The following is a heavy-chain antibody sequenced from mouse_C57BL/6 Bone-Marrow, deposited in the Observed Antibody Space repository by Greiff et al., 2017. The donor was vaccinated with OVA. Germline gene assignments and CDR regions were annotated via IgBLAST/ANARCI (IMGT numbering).Heavy chain of an antibody. Sequence: QVQLQQSGAELVRPGASVTLSCKASGYTFTDCEMHWVKQTPVHGLEWIGAIDPETGGTAYNQKFKGKAILTADKSSSTAYMELRSLTSEDSAVYYCSYYYGSSYDYWGQGTTLTVSS. D-gene: IGHD1-1*01. CDR2: IDPETGGT. CDR1: GYTFTDCE. V-gene: IGHV1-15*01. J-gene: IGHJ2*01. CDR3: SYYYGSSYDY.